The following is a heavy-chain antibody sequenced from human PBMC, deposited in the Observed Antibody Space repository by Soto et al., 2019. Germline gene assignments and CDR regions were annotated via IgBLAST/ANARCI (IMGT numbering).Heavy chain of an antibody. CDR2: ISGSADSR. CDR3: PRGVMDFDY. Sequence: PGGSLRLSXAASGFTFSSYAMSWVRQAPGKGLEWVSGISGSADSRYYADSVKGRFTISRDNSKNTRYLQMNSLRAQDTAVYYCPRGVMDFDYWGQEILVTVSS. CDR1: GFTFSSYA. D-gene: IGHD3-10*01. J-gene: IGHJ4*02. V-gene: IGHV3-23*01.